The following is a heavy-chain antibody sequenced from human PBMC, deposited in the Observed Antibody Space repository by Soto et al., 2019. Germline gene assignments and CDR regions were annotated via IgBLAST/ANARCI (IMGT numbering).Heavy chain of an antibody. V-gene: IGHV1-18*01. Sequence: QVHLVQSGAEVKKPGASVNVSCKTSGYTFTRNGISWVRQAPGQGLEWMGWISPNSGNTKYAQKRQGRVIMTSETSTSTAYMELRSLRSDDTAVYYCVKDRDSNSWPSRDVWGPGNTVTVSS. D-gene: IGHD3-22*01. CDR2: ISPNSGNT. J-gene: IGHJ6*02. CDR3: VKDRDSNSWPSRDV. CDR1: GYTFTRNG.